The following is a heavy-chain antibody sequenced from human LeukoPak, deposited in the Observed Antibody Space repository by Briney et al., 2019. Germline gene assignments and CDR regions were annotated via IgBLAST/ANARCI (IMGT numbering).Heavy chain of an antibody. CDR2: IYYTGST. CDR3: ARDRFAGGLRYCDY. Sequence: PSQTLSLTCTVSGGSINSGGYYWSWIRQHPGKGLEWIGYIYYTGSTYSDPSLKSRVTISIDTSKNQFSLKLSSVTAADTAVYYCARDRFAGGLRYCDYWGQGTLVTVSS. D-gene: IGHD3-10*01. V-gene: IGHV4-31*03. CDR1: GGSINSGGYY. J-gene: IGHJ4*02.